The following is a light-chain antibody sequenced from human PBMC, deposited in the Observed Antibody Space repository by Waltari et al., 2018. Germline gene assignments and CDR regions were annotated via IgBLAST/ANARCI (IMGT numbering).Light chain of an antibody. CDR2: DVS. CDR1: SSDVGGYDY. J-gene: IGLJ1*01. V-gene: IGLV2-14*03. CDR3: SSYTSTSTLV. Sequence: QSALTQPASVSGSPGQSITISCTGTSSDVGGYDYVSWYQHHPCQAPQLLIFDVSSRPSGVSTRFSGSKSGNAASLTISGLQAEDEADYSCSSYTSTSTLVFGSGTKVTVL.